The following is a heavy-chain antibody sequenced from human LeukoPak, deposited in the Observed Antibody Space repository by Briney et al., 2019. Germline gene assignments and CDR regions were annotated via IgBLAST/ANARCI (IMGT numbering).Heavy chain of an antibody. V-gene: IGHV3-53*05. CDR1: GFTVSNNY. J-gene: IGHJ5*02. D-gene: IGHD1-7*01. CDR2: IYSRGST. Sequence: YPGGSLRLSCAASGFTVSNNYMRWVRQAPGKGLEWVSSIYSRGSTSYVDSVKGRFTISRDNSKNTLFLQMNSLRVEDTAVYYCARDNYAGANWFDPWGQGTLVTVSS. CDR3: ARDNYAGANWFDP.